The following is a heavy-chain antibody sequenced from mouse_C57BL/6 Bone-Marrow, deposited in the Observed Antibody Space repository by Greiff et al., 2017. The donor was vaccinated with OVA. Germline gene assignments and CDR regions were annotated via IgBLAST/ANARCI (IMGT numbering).Heavy chain of an antibody. V-gene: IGHV1-50*01. Sequence: QVQLKQPGAELVKPGASVKLSCKASGYTFTSYWMQWVKQRPGQGLEWIGEIDPSDSYTNYNQKFKGKATLTVDTSSSTAYMQLSSLTSEDSAVYYCARVPYLEGFDYWGQGTTLTVSS. CDR1: GYTFTSYW. CDR3: ARVPYLEGFDY. CDR2: IDPSDSYT. J-gene: IGHJ2*01. D-gene: IGHD2-14*01.